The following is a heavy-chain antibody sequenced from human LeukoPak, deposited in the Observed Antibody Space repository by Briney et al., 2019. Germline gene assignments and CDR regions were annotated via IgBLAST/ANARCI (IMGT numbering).Heavy chain of an antibody. D-gene: IGHD5-18*01. CDR3: ARHTAMVRHGDY. Sequence: GESLKISCKASGYSFTSYWIGWVRQMPGKGLEWIGIIEPSDSETRYTPPFQGQVTISVDKSVATADLQCNSLQASDTAMYSCARHTAMVRHGDYWGQGTLVTVSS. CDR1: GYSFTSYW. J-gene: IGHJ4*02. V-gene: IGHV5-51*01. CDR2: IEPSDSET.